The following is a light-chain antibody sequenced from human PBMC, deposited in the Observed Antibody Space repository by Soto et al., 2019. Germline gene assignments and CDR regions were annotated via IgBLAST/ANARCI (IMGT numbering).Light chain of an antibody. CDR2: GAS. Sequence: EIVLTQSPGTLSLSPGDRAALSCRASQSVSSNYLSWYQQKPGQPPTLLIYGASNRATGIPDRFSGSGSETDFTLTISRLEPEDFAVYYCQQYDNTPQVTFSQGTRLEIK. J-gene: IGKJ5*01. CDR3: QQYDNTPQVT. CDR1: QSVSSNY. V-gene: IGKV3-20*01.